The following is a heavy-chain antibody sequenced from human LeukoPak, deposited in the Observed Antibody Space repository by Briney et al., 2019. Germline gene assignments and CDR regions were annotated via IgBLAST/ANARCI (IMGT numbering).Heavy chain of an antibody. J-gene: IGHJ5*02. CDR1: GGSIRSYY. CDR3: AGVRGIISRNWLDP. Sequence: SETLSLTCSVSGGSIRSYYWSWIRQPPGKGLEWVGYIYYSGSTNYNPSLKSRVTISLDTSKNQFSLKLSSVTAADTAVYFCAGVRGIISRNWLDPWGHGTLVTVSS. V-gene: IGHV4-59*08. CDR2: IYYSGST. D-gene: IGHD3-10*01.